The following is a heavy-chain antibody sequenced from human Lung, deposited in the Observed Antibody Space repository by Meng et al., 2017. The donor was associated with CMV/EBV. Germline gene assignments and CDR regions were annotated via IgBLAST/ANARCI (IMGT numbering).Heavy chain of an antibody. CDR1: GGSIRSYY. V-gene: IGHV4-59*01. CDR3: AREEGIGGFDP. J-gene: IGHJ5*02. D-gene: IGHD3-10*01. CDR2: IYYSGST. Sequence: QGQRPEAGPGLVKPSETPSRTCPVSGGSIRSYYWSWIRQPPGKGLEWIGYIYYSGSTNYNPSLKSRVTISVDTSKNQFSLKLSSVTAADTAVYYCAREEGIGGFDPWGQGTLVTVSS.